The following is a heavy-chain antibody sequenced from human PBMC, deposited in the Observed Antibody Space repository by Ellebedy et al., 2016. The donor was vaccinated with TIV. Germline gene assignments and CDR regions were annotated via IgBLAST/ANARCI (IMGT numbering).Heavy chain of an antibody. D-gene: IGHD2-21*02. CDR1: GFTFSSSW. CDR3: PKGQRVVTAPFDY. V-gene: IGHV3-23*01. J-gene: IGHJ4*02. Sequence: GESLKISCAASGFTFSSSWMTWVRQAPGKGLEWVSAISVSGGTTYYADSVKGRFTMSRDNSKNTLYLQMNSLRAEDTAVYYCPKGQRVVTAPFDYWGQGTLVTVSS. CDR2: ISVSGGTT.